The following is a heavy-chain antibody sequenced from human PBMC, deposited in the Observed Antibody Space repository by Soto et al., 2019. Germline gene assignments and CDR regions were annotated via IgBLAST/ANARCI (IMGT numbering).Heavy chain of an antibody. CDR1: GYKFINYA. CDR3: ARVYVATVTTGGDY. Sequence: QFQLVQSGTEVKKPGASVKVSCKTSGYKFINYAISWTRQAPGQGLEWMGWISPYSGNKKYAQKFQGRATMTTDTSTSTAYMELRSLRSDDTAIYYCARVYVATVTTGGDYWGQGTLVTVPS. CDR2: ISPYSGNK. D-gene: IGHD4-17*01. J-gene: IGHJ4*02. V-gene: IGHV1-18*01.